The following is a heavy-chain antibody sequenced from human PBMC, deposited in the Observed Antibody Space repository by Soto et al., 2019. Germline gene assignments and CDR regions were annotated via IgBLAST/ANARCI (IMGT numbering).Heavy chain of an antibody. V-gene: IGHV1-18*04. CDR2: INAGNGNT. Sequence: ASVNVPCKASGYTFTSYGISWVRQAPGQRLEWMGWINAGNGNTKYSQKFQGRVTITRDESTSTAYMELSSLRSEDTAVYYCVRESHLWFDRWGQGTRVTVSS. J-gene: IGHJ5*02. CDR1: GYTFTSYG. CDR3: VRESHLWFDR.